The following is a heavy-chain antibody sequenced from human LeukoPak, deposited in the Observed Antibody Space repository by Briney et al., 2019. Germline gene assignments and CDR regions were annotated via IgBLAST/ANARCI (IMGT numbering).Heavy chain of an antibody. CDR3: ATDGAGFDT. J-gene: IGHJ5*02. CDR2: IIGSGRTT. V-gene: IGHV3-23*01. CDR1: GFTFRSFA. Sequence: PGGSLRLSCAASGFTFRSFAMSWVRQAPGKGLEWVSGIIGSGRTTFYADSVKGRFTISRDNSKNTLYLQMNNLRAEDTAVYYCATDGAGFDTWGQGVLVTVSS.